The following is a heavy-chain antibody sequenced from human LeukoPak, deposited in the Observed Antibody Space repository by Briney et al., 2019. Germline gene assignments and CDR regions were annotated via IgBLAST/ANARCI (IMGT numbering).Heavy chain of an antibody. CDR2: IIPIFGTA. V-gene: IGHV1-69*13. CDR3: ARAPYADDAFDI. CDR1: GGTFSSYA. J-gene: IGHJ3*02. Sequence: ASVKVSCKASGGTFSSYAISWVRQAPGQGLEWMGGIIPIFGTANYAQKFQGRVTITADESTSTAYMELSSLRSEDTAVYYCARAPYADDAFDIWGQGTMVTVSS.